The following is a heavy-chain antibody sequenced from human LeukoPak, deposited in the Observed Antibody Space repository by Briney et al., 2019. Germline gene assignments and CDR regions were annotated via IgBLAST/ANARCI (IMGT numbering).Heavy chain of an antibody. CDR3: AWVSGG. D-gene: IGHD2-8*02. V-gene: IGHV3-30*03. Sequence: GRSLRLSCAASGFTFSSYGMHWVRQAPGKGLEWVAVISYDGSNKYYADSVKGRFTISRDNSKNTLYLQMNSLRAEDTAVYYCAWVSGGWGQGTLVTVSS. CDR2: ISYDGSNK. J-gene: IGHJ4*02. CDR1: GFTFSSYG.